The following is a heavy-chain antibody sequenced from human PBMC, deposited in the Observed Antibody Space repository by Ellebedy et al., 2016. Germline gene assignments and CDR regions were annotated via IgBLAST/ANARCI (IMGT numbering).Heavy chain of an antibody. Sequence: SETLSLTXTVSGYPISSDYYWSWIRQPPGKGLEWIGYIYYSGSTYYNPSLKSRVTISVDTSKNQFSLKLSSVTAADTAVYYCARVQRIVVVPAAIDAFDIWGQGTMVTVSS. V-gene: IGHV4-30-4*01. CDR2: IYYSGST. J-gene: IGHJ3*02. D-gene: IGHD2-2*01. CDR3: ARVQRIVVVPAAIDAFDI. CDR1: GYPISSDYY.